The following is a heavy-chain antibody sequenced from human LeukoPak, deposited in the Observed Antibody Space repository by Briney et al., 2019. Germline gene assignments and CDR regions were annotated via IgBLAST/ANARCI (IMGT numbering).Heavy chain of an antibody. V-gene: IGHV3-23*01. CDR2: ISGSGGST. CDR3: LTIVETTFDAFDI. CDR1: GFTFSSYA. J-gene: IGHJ3*02. Sequence: GGSLRLSCAASGFTFSSYAMSWVRQAPGKGLEWVSAISGSGGSTYYADSVKGRFTIARDDARKTLYLQMNSLRAEDTAVYYCLTIVETTFDAFDIWGQGTMVTVSS. D-gene: IGHD2/OR15-2a*01.